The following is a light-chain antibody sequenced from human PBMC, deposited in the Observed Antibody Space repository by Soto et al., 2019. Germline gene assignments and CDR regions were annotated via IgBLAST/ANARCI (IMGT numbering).Light chain of an antibody. CDR3: SSYTSSSIWL. J-gene: IGLJ2*01. CDR2: EVS. CDR1: SSDVGSYNR. Sequence: ALTQPPSVSGSPGQSVTISCTGTSSDVGSYNRVSWYQQPPGTAPKLMIYEVSNRPSGVPDRFSGSKSGNTASLTISGLQAEDEADYYCSSYTSSSIWLFGGGTKLTVL. V-gene: IGLV2-18*02.